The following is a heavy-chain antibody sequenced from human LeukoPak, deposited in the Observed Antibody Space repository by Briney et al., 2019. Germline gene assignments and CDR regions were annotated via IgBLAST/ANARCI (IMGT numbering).Heavy chain of an antibody. Sequence: SVKVSCKASGGTFSSYAISWVRQAPGQGLEWMGRIIPIFGTANYAQKFQGRVTITTDESTSTAYMELSSLISEDTAVYYCARVSIAAAFNWFDPWGQGTLVTVSS. CDR2: IIPIFGTA. CDR3: ARVSIAAAFNWFDP. J-gene: IGHJ5*02. CDR1: GGTFSSYA. V-gene: IGHV1-69*05. D-gene: IGHD6-13*01.